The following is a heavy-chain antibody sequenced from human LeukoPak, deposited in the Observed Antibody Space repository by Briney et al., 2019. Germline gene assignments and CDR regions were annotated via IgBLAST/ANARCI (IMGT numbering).Heavy chain of an antibody. J-gene: IGHJ4*02. Sequence: GESLKISCMGSGYRFTKSWIGWVRQLPGKGLEWLGIIYPDDSRTRYSPSFQGQVTMSVDKSISTAYLQWSSLKASDTAMYYCARPSYGASDYWGQGTLVTVSS. CDR1: GYRFTKSW. D-gene: IGHD4-17*01. CDR2: IYPDDSRT. CDR3: ARPSYGASDY. V-gene: IGHV5-51*01.